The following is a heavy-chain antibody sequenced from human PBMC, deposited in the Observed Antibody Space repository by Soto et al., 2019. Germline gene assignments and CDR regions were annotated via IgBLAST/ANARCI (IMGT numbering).Heavy chain of an antibody. V-gene: IGHV1-69*13. D-gene: IGHD2-2*01. CDR3: ARVGRGTSYSYYGMDV. CDR2: IIPIFGTA. J-gene: IGHJ6*04. CDR1: GGTFSSYA. Sequence: SVKVSCKASGGTFSSYAISWVRQAPGQGLEWMGGIIPIFGTANYAQKFQGRVTITADESTSTAYMELSSLRSEDTAVYYCARVGRGTSYSYYGMDVWGEGTTVTVSS.